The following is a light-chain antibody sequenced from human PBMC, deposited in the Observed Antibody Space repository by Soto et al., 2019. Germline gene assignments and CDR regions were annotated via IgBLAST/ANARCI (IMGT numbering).Light chain of an antibody. CDR3: SSYTNINTRACV. J-gene: IGLJ1*01. CDR2: EVS. V-gene: IGLV2-14*01. CDR1: SSDVGGYNY. Sequence: QSALTQPASVSGSPGQSITIPCTGTSSDVGGYNYVSWYQQHPGKAPKLMIYEVSNRPSGVSNRFSGSKSGNTASLTISGLQAEDEADYYCSSYTNINTRACVFGTGTKLTVL.